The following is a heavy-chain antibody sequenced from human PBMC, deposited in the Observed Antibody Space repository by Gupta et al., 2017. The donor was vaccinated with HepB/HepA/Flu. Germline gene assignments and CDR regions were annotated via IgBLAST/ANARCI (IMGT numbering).Heavy chain of an antibody. CDR1: EFSVSRKS. D-gene: IGHD4-17*01. Sequence: VQLVDSGGALIPPGGSLSLSCAASEFSVSRKSMPWVSQAPGKGLEWVSVFNTLAETYYADSVKGRCTISRDDSKNTVDLQRNSLRTDDTAVEVCTASAAEGDYEPGFWGRGTLVTVSS. J-gene: IGHJ4*02. CDR3: TASAAEGDYEPGF. CDR2: FNTLAET. V-gene: IGHV3-53*01.